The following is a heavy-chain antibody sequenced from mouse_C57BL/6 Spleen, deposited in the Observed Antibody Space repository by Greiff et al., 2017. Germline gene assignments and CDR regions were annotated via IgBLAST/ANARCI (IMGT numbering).Heavy chain of an antibody. Sequence: QVQLKESGAELVRPGTSVKVSCKASGYAFTNYLIEWVKQRPGQGLEWIGVINPGSGGTNYNEKFKGKATLTADKSSSTAYMQLSSLTSEDSAVYFCARSYYDYYAMDYWGQGTSVTVS. CDR3: ARSYYDYYAMDY. D-gene: IGHD2-10*01. V-gene: IGHV1-54*01. J-gene: IGHJ4*01. CDR2: INPGSGGT. CDR1: GYAFTNYL.